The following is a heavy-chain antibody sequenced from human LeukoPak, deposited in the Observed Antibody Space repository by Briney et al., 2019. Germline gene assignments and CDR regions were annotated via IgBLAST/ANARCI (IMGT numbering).Heavy chain of an antibody. D-gene: IGHD3-16*02. CDR2: INHSGST. Sequence: SETLSLTCAVYGGSFSGYYWSWIRQPPGKGLEWIGEINHSGSTNYNPSLKSRVTISVDTSKNQFSLKLSSVTAADTAVYYCARGPTNYDYVWGSYRRDSNFDYWGQGTPITVSS. CDR1: GGSFSGYY. CDR3: ARGPTNYDYVWGSYRRDSNFDY. J-gene: IGHJ4*02. V-gene: IGHV4-34*01.